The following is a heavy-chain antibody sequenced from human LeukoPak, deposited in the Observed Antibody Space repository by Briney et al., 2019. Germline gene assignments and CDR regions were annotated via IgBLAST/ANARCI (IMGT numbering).Heavy chain of an antibody. CDR2: INHSGST. CDR3: ARNLVVVTAIPDYFDY. CDR1: GGSFSGYY. V-gene: IGHV4-34*01. J-gene: IGHJ4*02. Sequence: SETLSLTCAVYGGSFSGYYWSWIRQPPVKALEWIGEINHSGSTNYNPSLKSRVTISVDTSKNQFSLKLSSVTAADTAVYYCARNLVVVTAIPDYFDYWGQGTLVTVSS. D-gene: IGHD2-21*02.